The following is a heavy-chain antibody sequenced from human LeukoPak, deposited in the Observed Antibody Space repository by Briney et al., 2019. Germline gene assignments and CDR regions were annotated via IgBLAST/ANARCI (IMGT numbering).Heavy chain of an antibody. CDR3: ARWGHDYGDYGPFDY. CDR1: GGTFSSYA. V-gene: IGHV1-69*04. CDR2: IIPILGIA. D-gene: IGHD4-17*01. Sequence: GASVKVSCKASGGTFSSYAISWVRQAPGQGLEWKGRIIPILGIANYAQKFQGRVTITADKSTSTAYMELSSLRSEDTAVYYCARWGHDYGDYGPFDYWGQGTLVTVSS. J-gene: IGHJ4*02.